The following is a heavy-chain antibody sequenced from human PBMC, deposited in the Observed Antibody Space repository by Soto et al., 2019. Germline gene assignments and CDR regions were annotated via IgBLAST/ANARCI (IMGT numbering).Heavy chain of an antibody. Sequence: GESLKISCKGSGYSFTSYWIGWVRQMPGKGLEWMGIIYPGDSDTRYSPSFQGQVTISADKSISTAYLQWSSLKASDTAMYYCARHPDYYDRSGYYFYYYYGMDVWGKGTTVTVAS. CDR3: ARHPDYYDRSGYYFYYYYGMDV. V-gene: IGHV5-51*01. CDR1: GYSFTSYW. J-gene: IGHJ6*04. D-gene: IGHD3-22*01. CDR2: IYPGDSDT.